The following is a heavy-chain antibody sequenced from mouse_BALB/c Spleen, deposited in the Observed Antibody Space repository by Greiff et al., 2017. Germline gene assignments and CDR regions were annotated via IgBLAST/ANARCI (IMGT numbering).Heavy chain of an antibody. V-gene: IGHV1-77*01. CDR1: GYTFTDYY. CDR3: ASYAP. Sequence: VQLQESGAELARPGASVKLSCKASGYTFTDYYINWVKQRTGQGLEWIGEIYPRSGNTYDNEKFKGKATLTAAKASSTANMQLSSLTSEDSAVYFCASYAPWGQGTLVTVSA. CDR2: IYPRSGNT. D-gene: IGHD1-1*01. J-gene: IGHJ3*01.